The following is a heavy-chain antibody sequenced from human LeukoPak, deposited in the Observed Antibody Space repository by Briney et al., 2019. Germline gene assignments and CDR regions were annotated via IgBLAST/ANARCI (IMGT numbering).Heavy chain of an antibody. CDR2: IMPLFNTA. V-gene: IGHV1-69*05. CDR1: GGTFSSYS. CDR3: ARVDRYHYYLDV. J-gene: IGHJ6*03. Sequence: SVKVSCKASGGTFSSYSITWVRQAPGQGLEWMGGIMPLFNTANYAQQFQGRVTITTDESTSIAYMELSSLRFEDTAMYYCARVDRYHYYLDVWGKGTTVTVSS.